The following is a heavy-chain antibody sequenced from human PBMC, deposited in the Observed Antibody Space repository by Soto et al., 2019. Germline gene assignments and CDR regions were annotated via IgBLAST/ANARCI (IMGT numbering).Heavy chain of an antibody. J-gene: IGHJ4*02. CDR1: IGSFSGYY. Sequence: PSETLSLTCAVYIGSFSGYYWSWIRQPPGKGLEWIGEINHSGSTNYNPSLKSRVTISVDTSKNQFSLKLSSVTAADTAVYYCARGQRIGVTNTWFDYWGQGTLVTVSS. CDR3: ARGQRIGVTNTWFDY. CDR2: INHSGST. V-gene: IGHV4-34*01. D-gene: IGHD3-22*01.